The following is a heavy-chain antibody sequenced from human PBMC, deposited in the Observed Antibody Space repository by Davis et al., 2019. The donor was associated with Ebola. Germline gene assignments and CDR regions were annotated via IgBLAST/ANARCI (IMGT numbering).Heavy chain of an antibody. Sequence: MPSETLSLTCTVSGGSISSYYWSWIRQPPGKGLEWIGYIYYSGSTNYNPSLKSRVTISVDTSKNQFSLKLSSVTAADTAVYYCASTFLRWSLACYFDYWGQGTLVTVSS. CDR3: ASTFLRWSLACYFDY. V-gene: IGHV4-59*08. CDR1: GGSISSYY. J-gene: IGHJ4*02. CDR2: IYYSGST. D-gene: IGHD4-23*01.